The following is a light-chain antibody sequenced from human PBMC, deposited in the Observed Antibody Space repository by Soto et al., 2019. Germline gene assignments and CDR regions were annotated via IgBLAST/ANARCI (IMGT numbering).Light chain of an antibody. Sequence: EIEVTQSPATLSLSPGERATLSCRTSQSVSSYLAWYQKKPGQAPRLLIYDASTRATGIPARFSGGGSGREFTLTISSLEPEDFAVYYCQQHSNWPPITFGGGTKVEI. V-gene: IGKV3-11*02. CDR3: QQHSNWPPIT. CDR1: QSVSSY. CDR2: DAS. J-gene: IGKJ4*01.